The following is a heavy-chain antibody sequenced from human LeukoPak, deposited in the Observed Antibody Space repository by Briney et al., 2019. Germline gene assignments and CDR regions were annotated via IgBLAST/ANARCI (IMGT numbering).Heavy chain of an antibody. J-gene: IGHJ4*02. CDR1: GFIFSEYA. D-gene: IGHD3-22*01. CDR2: IYHSGST. CDR3: ARGPPRWLLTH. Sequence: GSLRLSCAASGFIFSEYAMNWVRQAPGKGLEWIGSIYHSGSTYYNPSLKSRVTILVDTSKNQFSLKLSSVTAADTAVYYCARGPPRWLLTHWGQGTLVTVSS. V-gene: IGHV4-38-2*01.